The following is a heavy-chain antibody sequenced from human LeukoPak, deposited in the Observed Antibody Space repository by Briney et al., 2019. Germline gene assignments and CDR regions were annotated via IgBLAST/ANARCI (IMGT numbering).Heavy chain of an antibody. V-gene: IGHV3-23*01. D-gene: IGHD3-22*01. CDR2: ISDSGGST. J-gene: IGHJ4*02. CDR1: GFTFSSYA. CDR3: AKSGWYESSGPLYYFDY. Sequence: GGPLRLSCAASGFTFSSYAMSWVRQAPGKGLEWVSGISDSGGSTYYADSVKGRFSISRDNSKNTLFLQMNSLRAEDTAVYSCAKSGWYESSGPLYYFDYWGQGTLVTVSS.